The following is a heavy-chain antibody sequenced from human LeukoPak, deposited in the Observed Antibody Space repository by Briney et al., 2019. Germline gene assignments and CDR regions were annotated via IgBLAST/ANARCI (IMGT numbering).Heavy chain of an antibody. CDR3: ARTREQVLLLPHPFDH. CDR1: GFTFSTYS. D-gene: IGHD1/OR15-1a*01. CDR2: ISSRTM. J-gene: IGHJ4*02. V-gene: IGHV3-48*04. Sequence: SGGSLRLSCTASGFTFSTYSMNWLRQAPGNGPEWLAYISSRTMFYADSVKGRFTISRDNTKNSLYLQMNGLSVEDTALYYCARTREQVLLLPHPFDHWGQGTLVTVSS.